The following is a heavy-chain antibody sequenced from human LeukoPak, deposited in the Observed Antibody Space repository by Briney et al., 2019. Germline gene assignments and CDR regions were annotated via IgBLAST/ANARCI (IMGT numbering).Heavy chain of an antibody. CDR1: GFTFDDYA. Sequence: GGSLRLSCAASGFTFDDYAMHWVRQAAGKGLGWVSGISWNSGSIGYADSVKGRFTISRDNAKNSLYLQMNSLRAEDMALYYCAKDEFVASDFTGAFDIWGQGTMVTVSS. CDR3: AKDEFVASDFTGAFDI. J-gene: IGHJ3*02. V-gene: IGHV3-9*03. CDR2: ISWNSGSI. D-gene: IGHD2-8*02.